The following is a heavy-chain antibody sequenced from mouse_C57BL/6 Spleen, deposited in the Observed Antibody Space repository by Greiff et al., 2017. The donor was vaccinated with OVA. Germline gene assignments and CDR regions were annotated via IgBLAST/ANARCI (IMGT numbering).Heavy chain of an antibody. J-gene: IGHJ1*03. Sequence: QFQLQQSGAELARPGASVKMSCKASGYTFTSYTMHWVKQRPGQGLEWIGYINPSSGYTKYNQKFKDKATLTADKSSSTAYMQLSSLTSEDSAVYYCARLGPDYYGSSYGYFDVWGTGTTVTVSS. CDR2: INPSSGYT. CDR1: GYTFTSYT. D-gene: IGHD1-1*01. V-gene: IGHV1-4*01. CDR3: ARLGPDYYGSSYGYFDV.